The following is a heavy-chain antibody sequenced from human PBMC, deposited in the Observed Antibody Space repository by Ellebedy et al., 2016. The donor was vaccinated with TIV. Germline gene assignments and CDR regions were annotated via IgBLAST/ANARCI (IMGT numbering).Heavy chain of an antibody. CDR2: ISYDGSNK. D-gene: IGHD6-19*01. V-gene: IGHV3-30*18. Sequence: GESLKISCAASGFTFSSYGMHWVRQAPGKGLEWVAVISYDGSNKYYAGSVKGRFTISRDNSKNTLYLQMNSLRAEDTAVYYCAKAGYSSGWSWFDPWGQGTLVTVSS. CDR3: AKAGYSSGWSWFDP. CDR1: GFTFSSYG. J-gene: IGHJ5*02.